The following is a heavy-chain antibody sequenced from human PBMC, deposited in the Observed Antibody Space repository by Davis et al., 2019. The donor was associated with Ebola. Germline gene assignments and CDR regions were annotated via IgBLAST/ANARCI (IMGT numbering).Heavy chain of an antibody. D-gene: IGHD3/OR15-3a*01. V-gene: IGHV1-18*01. Sequence: ASVKVSCKASGYTFTSYGISWVRQAPGQGLEWMGWISGYEDNRNYAPRFQGRITLTKDRATSTVYMELRSLTSDDTAVYYCARGSRTLDIWGQGTVVTVSS. CDR2: ISGYEDNR. J-gene: IGHJ3*02. CDR1: GYTFTSYG. CDR3: ARGSRTLDI.